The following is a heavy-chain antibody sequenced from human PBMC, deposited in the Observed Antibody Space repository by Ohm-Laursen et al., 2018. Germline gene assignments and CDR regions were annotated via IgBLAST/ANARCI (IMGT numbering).Heavy chain of an antibody. CDR2: IDTSGSTI. Sequence: SLRLSCAASGFTFSDYYMSWIRQAPGKGLEWISYIDTSGSTIYSANSLKGRFTISRDNAKNLLYLQLNSLRAEDTAVYYCARDSSRRAREGGMDVWGQGTMVTVSS. CDR1: GFTFSDYY. V-gene: IGHV3-11*04. J-gene: IGHJ6*02. D-gene: IGHD6-6*01. CDR3: ARDSSRRAREGGMDV.